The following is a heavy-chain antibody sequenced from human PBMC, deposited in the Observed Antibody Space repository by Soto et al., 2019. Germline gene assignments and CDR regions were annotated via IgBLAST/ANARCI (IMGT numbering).Heavy chain of an antibody. CDR1: GGPSNIHA. CDR3: SRGGAEMATPPPYIY. CDR2: TTPIFNTA. J-gene: IGHJ4*02. Sequence: SVKAFCKVSGGPSNIHAINWVRQAHSQGLEWMGGTTPIFNTAKYSQKFVGRDTIIANTSTTSTYMEESRLMAADTAVYSYSRGGAEMATPPPYIYWGQGTPVTVSS. D-gene: IGHD5-12*01. V-gene: IGHV1-69*06.